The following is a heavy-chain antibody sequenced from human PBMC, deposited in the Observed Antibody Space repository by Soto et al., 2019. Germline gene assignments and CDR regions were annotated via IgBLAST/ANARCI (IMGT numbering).Heavy chain of an antibody. J-gene: IGHJ2*01. CDR2: INHSGSA. Sequence: KGLQWIGQINHSGSANYNPSLKSRVTIAVHTSNSQFSLELSCVTAADTAVYYCVFFFMPRRAYEMFD. CDR3: VFFFMPRRAYEMFD. D-gene: IGHD2-2*01. V-gene: IGHV4-34*01.